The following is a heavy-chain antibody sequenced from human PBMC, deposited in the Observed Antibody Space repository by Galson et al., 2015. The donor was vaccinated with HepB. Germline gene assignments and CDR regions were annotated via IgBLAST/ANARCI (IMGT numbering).Heavy chain of an antibody. CDR1: GYSFTSYW. J-gene: IGHJ1*01. CDR2: IYPGGSDA. V-gene: IGHV5-51*03. D-gene: IGHD2-21*01. CDR3: ARIPGGEYFQY. Sequence: QSGAEVKKPGESLKISCKGLGYSFTSYWIGWVRQMPGKGLEWMGIIYPGGSDARFSPSFQGQVTMSVDKSISTAYLQWNSLKASDTAIYYCARIPGGEYFQYGGQGALVTV.